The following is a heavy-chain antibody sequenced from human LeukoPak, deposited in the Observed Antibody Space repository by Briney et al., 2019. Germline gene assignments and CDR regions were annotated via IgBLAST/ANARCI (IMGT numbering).Heavy chain of an antibody. J-gene: IGHJ4*02. Sequence: GGSLRLSCAASGLTFSSYAMSWVRQAPGKGLEWVSAISGSGGSTYYADSVKGRFTISRDNSKNTLYLQMNSLRAEDTAVYYCASPYYYGSGSSSYYFDYWGQGTLVTVSS. CDR2: ISGSGGST. CDR1: GLTFSSYA. V-gene: IGHV3-23*01. D-gene: IGHD3-10*01. CDR3: ASPYYYGSGSSSYYFDY.